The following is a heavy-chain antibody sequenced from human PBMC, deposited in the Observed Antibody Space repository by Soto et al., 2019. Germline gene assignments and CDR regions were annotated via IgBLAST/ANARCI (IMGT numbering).Heavy chain of an antibody. CDR3: AHYGASYYYGMDV. CDR2: IYSGGST. Sequence: GGSLRLSCAASGFTVSSNYMSWVRQAPGKGLEWVSVIYSGGSTYYADSVKGRFTISRDNSKNTLYLQMNSLRAEDTAVYYCAHYGASYYYGMDVWGQGTTVTVSS. J-gene: IGHJ6*02. CDR1: GFTVSSNY. D-gene: IGHD4-17*01. V-gene: IGHV3-66*01.